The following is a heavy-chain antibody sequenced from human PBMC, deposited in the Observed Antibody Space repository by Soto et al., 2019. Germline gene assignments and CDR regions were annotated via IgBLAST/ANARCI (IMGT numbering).Heavy chain of an antibody. V-gene: IGHV1-69*13. CDR3: ASGGSSGQTWVLSDY. Sequence: GASVKVSCKASGYTFTGYYLNWVRQAPGQGPEWMGWIIPIFGTANYAQKFQGRVTITADESTSTAYMELSSLRSEDTAVYYCASGGSSGQTWVLSDYWGQGTLVTVSS. D-gene: IGHD2-15*01. CDR2: IIPIFGTA. J-gene: IGHJ4*02. CDR1: GYTFTGYY.